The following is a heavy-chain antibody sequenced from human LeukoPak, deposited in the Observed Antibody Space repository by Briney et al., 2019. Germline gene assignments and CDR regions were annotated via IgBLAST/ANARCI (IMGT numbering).Heavy chain of an antibody. CDR2: ISWNSGSI. D-gene: IGHD6-13*01. Sequence: PGGSLRLSCAASGFTFDDYAMHWVRQAPGKGLEWVSGISWNSGSIGYADSVKGRFTISRDNAKNSLYLQMNSLRAEDTALYYCARVGSLAAAGTPDYWGQGTLVTVSS. CDR1: GFTFDDYA. CDR3: ARVGSLAAAGTPDY. V-gene: IGHV3-9*01. J-gene: IGHJ4*02.